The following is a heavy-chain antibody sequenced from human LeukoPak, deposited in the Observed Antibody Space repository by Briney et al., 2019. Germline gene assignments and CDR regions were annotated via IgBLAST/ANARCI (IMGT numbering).Heavy chain of an antibody. Sequence: SVKVSCKASGGTFSSYAISWVRQAPGQGLEWMGGIIPIFGTANYAQKFQGRVTITADESTSTAYMELSSLRSEDTAVYYCARGERWLQLRSHFDYWGQGTLVTVSS. CDR3: ARGERWLQLRSHFDY. V-gene: IGHV1-69*13. CDR2: IIPIFGTA. D-gene: IGHD5-24*01. CDR1: GGTFSSYA. J-gene: IGHJ4*02.